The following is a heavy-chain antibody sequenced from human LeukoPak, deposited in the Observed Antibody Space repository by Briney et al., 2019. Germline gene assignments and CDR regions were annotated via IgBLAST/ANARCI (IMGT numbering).Heavy chain of an antibody. Sequence: GGSLRLSCVGSGFTSIAYALTWARQAPGKGLEWVAVISYIGSNKYYAGSVKGRFTISRDNSKNTLYLQMNSLRAEDTAVYYCAKDLGVGAAGSSYFGMDVWGQGITVTVSS. J-gene: IGHJ6*02. CDR1: GFTSIAYA. CDR2: ISYIGSNK. CDR3: AKDLGVGAAGSSYFGMDV. V-gene: IGHV3-30*18. D-gene: IGHD3-10*01.